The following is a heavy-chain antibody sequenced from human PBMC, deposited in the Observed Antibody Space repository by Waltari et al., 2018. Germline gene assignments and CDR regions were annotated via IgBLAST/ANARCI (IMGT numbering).Heavy chain of an antibody. CDR1: GYTFKNYY. D-gene: IGHD5-12*01. CDR2: INPGTEST. Sequence: QVQLVQSGAEVKKPGASVKVSCKASGYTFKNYYMIWVRQAPGQGLEWMGIINPGTESTAYAQKFRGRVTMIRDTSTSTVYMELRSLKKDDTAVDYCAKSNYMSGYASGTDYWGQGTLVTVSS. CDR3: AKSNYMSGYASGTDY. V-gene: IGHV1-46*03. J-gene: IGHJ4*02.